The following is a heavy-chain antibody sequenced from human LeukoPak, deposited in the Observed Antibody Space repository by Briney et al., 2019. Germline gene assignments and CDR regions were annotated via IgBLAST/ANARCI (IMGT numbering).Heavy chain of an antibody. CDR2: IIPMLGIT. J-gene: IGHJ6*02. CDR3: VRADKEFHYYRGLDV. D-gene: IGHD2-15*01. V-gene: IGHV1-69*04. Sequence: ASVKVSCKASGGTFSSYAISWVRQAPGQGLEWMGRIIPMLGITDYAQKFQGRVTTTAGISTSTAYMELSSLRSEDTAVYYCVRADKEFHYYRGLDVWGQGTTVTVSS. CDR1: GGTFSSYA.